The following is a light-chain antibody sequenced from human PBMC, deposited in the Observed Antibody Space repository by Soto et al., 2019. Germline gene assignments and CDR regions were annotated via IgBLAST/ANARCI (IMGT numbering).Light chain of an antibody. CDR2: YDS. Sequence: SYELTQSPSVSVAPGETARITCGGNNIGGRSVHWYQQRPGQAPVLVIYYDSDRPSGIPERFSGSNSGNTATLTISRVEVGDEADYYCQVWDGDSDHVVFGGGTKLTVL. J-gene: IGLJ2*01. CDR1: NIGGRS. CDR3: QVWDGDSDHVV. V-gene: IGLV3-21*04.